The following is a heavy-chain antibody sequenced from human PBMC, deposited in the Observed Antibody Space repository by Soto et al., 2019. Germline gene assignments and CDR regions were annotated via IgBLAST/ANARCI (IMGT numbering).Heavy chain of an antibody. CDR3: AREGVDTAMVGNY. CDR2: ISYDGSNK. J-gene: IGHJ4*02. D-gene: IGHD5-18*01. Sequence: QVQLVESGGGVVQPGRSLRLSCAASGFTFSSYAMHWVRQAPGKGLEWVAVISYDGSNKYYADSVKGRFTISRDNSKNTRYLQRNSLIAEDTAVYYCAREGVDTAMVGNYWGQGTLVTVSS. V-gene: IGHV3-30-3*01. CDR1: GFTFSSYA.